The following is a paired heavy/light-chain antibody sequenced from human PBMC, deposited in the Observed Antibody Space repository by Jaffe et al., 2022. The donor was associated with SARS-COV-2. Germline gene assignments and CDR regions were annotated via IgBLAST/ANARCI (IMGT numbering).Light chain of an antibody. V-gene: IGKV1-5*03. Sequence: DIQMTQSPSTLSASVGDRVTITCRASQSISSWLAWYQREPGKAPKVLIYKASSLGSGVPSRFSGSGSGTEFTLTISSLQPGDSAEYFCQQYSDYPLTFGGGTKVEIK. CDR1: QSISSW. CDR2: KAS. CDR3: QQYSDYPLT. J-gene: IGKJ4*01.
Heavy chain of an antibody. V-gene: IGHV3-72*01. D-gene: IGHD3-22*01. CDR2: SRRKVNSYTT. CDR1: GFTFSDHY. J-gene: IGHJ4*02. CDR3: TRDDSSGYPDF. Sequence: EVQLVASGGGLVQPGGSLRLSCAASGFTFSDHYMDWVRQTPGKGLEWVGRSRRKVNSYTTEYAASVKGRFSISRDELRNSVFLQMNSLKTEDTAVYYCTRDDSSGYPDFWGQGTLVTVSS.